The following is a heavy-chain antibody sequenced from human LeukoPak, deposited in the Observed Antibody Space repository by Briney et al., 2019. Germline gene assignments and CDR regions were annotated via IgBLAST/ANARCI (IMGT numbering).Heavy chain of an antibody. CDR2: IYHSGST. CDR1: GGSISSSSYY. CDR3: ARGLSSSWSHFDY. D-gene: IGHD6-13*01. J-gene: IGHJ4*02. Sequence: SETLSLTCTVSGGSISSSSYYWGWIRQPPGKGLEWIGEIYHSGSTNYNPSLKSRVTISVDKSKNQFSLRLSSVTAADTAVYYCARGLSSSWSHFDYWGQGTLVSVSS. V-gene: IGHV4-39*07.